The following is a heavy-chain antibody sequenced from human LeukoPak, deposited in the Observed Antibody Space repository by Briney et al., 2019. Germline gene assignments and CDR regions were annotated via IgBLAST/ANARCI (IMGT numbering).Heavy chain of an antibody. CDR3: ARDAPTAAGTYYYGIDV. V-gene: IGHV4-59*01. D-gene: IGHD6-13*01. CDR2: IYYSGST. J-gene: IGHJ6*04. CDR1: GGSISSYY. Sequence: SETLSLTCTVSGGSISSYYWSWIRQPPGNGLEWIWYIYYSGSTNYNPTPKSRVTISVDTSKNQFSVKLRSVTAADKAVYYCARDAPTAAGTYYYGIDVWGKGTTVTVSS.